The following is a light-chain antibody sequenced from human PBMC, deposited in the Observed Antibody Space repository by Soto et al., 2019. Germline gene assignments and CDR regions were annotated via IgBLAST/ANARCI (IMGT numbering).Light chain of an antibody. CDR3: ATWDGNMRGWG. CDR2: SNN. Sequence: QSLLTLPPPASGTPGQRFTVSCSGSMSNTGANYGFWYQQLPGTATKRLCYSNNRRPSCVPDLFSGSNYGTSASLAINGLRSEDEADYYCATWDGNMRGWGFGGGTQLTVL. J-gene: IGLJ3*02. V-gene: IGLV1-47*02. CDR1: MSNTGANY.